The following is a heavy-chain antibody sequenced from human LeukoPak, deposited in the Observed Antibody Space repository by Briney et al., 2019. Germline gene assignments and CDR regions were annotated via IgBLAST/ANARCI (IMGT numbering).Heavy chain of an antibody. CDR1: GYTFTSYY. D-gene: IGHD4-23*01. V-gene: IGHV1-2*02. Sequence: ASVKVSCKASGYTFTSYYMHWVRQAPGQGLEWMGWINPNSGGTNYAQKFQGRVTMTRDTSISTAYMELSRLRSDDTAVYYCARDLGPWLAPKLGGAYYYYYMDVWGKGTTVTVSS. J-gene: IGHJ6*03. CDR2: INPNSGGT. CDR3: ARDLGPWLAPKLGGAYYYYYMDV.